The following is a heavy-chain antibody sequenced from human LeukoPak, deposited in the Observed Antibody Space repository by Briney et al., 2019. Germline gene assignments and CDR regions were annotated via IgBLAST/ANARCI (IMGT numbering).Heavy chain of an antibody. CDR1: GFPFSDYW. CDR2: IKYDGNEE. CDR3: RSGGAAPGSFDN. Sequence: GGSLGLSCAASGFPFSDYWMSWMRQAPGKGLEWVANIKYDGNEEYYVDSVKGRFTISRDNAKNSLYLQLNSLRVEDTAVYYCRSGGAAPGSFDNWGQGTLVIVSP. V-gene: IGHV3-7*01. D-gene: IGHD4-23*01. J-gene: IGHJ4*02.